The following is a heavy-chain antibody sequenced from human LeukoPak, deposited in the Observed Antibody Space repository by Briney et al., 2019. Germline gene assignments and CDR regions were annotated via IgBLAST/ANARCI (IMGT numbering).Heavy chain of an antibody. J-gene: IGHJ3*01. V-gene: IGHV1-18*01. Sequence: ASVKVSCKASDYTFTNYGIRWVRQAPGQGLEWMGWISAHYGNTNYAQKLQGRVTMTTDTSTSTVYMELRSLRSDDTAVYYCARERPTDKAFDVWGQGTMVTVSS. CDR1: DYTFTNYG. CDR3: ARERPTDKAFDV. CDR2: ISAHYGNT. D-gene: IGHD4-17*01.